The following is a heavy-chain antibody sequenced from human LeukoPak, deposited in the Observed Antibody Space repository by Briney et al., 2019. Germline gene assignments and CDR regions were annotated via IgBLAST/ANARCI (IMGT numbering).Heavy chain of an antibody. D-gene: IGHD3-3*01. CDR3: AKDPGKLNYDFWSGYFRS. J-gene: IGHJ4*02. CDR1: GFTFDDYA. V-gene: IGHV3-9*01. Sequence: PGRSLRLSCAASGFTFDDYAMHWVRQAPGKGLEWVSGISWNSGSIGYADSVKGRFTISRDNAKNSLYLQMNSLRAEDTALYYCAKDPGKLNYDFWSGYFRSWGQGTLVTVYS. CDR2: ISWNSGSI.